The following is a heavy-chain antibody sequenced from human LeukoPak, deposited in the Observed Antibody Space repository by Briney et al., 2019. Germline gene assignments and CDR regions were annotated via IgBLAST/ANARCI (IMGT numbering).Heavy chain of an antibody. J-gene: IGHJ3*02. CDR2: ISGSGGGT. Sequence: PGGSLRLSCAASGFTFSSYAMSWVRQAPGKGLEWVSAISGSGGGTYYADSVKGRFSISRDNSKNTLYLQTNSLRAEDMAVYYCAKGSPRMGSGWFPTTDAFDIWGQGTMVTVSS. CDR3: AKGSPRMGSGWFPTTDAFDI. V-gene: IGHV3-23*01. CDR1: GFTFSSYA. D-gene: IGHD6-19*01.